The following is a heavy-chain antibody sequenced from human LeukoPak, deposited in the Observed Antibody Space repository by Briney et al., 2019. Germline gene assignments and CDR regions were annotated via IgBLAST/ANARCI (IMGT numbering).Heavy chain of an antibody. CDR3: AKGHDDFRQFDY. Sequence: SVKVSCTASGGTFPNYAISWVRRAPGQGLEWMGGIIPIFGTGDSAQKFQGRLTITADESTRTTYMELSSLRSEDTAVYYCAKGHDDFRQFDYWGQGTLVTVSS. V-gene: IGHV1-69*13. J-gene: IGHJ4*02. CDR2: IIPIFGTG. D-gene: IGHD3-3*01. CDR1: GGTFPNYA.